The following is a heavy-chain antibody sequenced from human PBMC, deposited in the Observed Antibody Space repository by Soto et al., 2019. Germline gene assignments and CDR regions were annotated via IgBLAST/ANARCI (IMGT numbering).Heavy chain of an antibody. D-gene: IGHD1-7*01. V-gene: IGHV3-23*01. J-gene: IGHJ3*02. CDR2: ITATGGNT. CDR1: GFTFSTYS. CDR3: AKCMQAYWNYDAHHI. Sequence: GSLRLSCAASGFTFSTYSMTWVRQAPGKGLEWVAHITATGGNTYYADSVRGRFTISRDTSGNTLYLQMNSLRAEDTALYYCAKCMQAYWNYDAHHIWGQGTMVTVSS.